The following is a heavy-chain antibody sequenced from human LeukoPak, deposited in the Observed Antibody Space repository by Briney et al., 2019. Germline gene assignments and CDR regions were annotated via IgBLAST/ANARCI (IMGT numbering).Heavy chain of an antibody. D-gene: IGHD3-22*01. CDR3: ARGHYYYDSSGYYY. Sequence: PSETLSLTCAVYGGSFSGYYWSWIRQPPGKGLEWIREINHSGSTNYNPSLKSRVTISVDTSKNQFSLKLSSVTAADTAVYYCARGHYYYDSSGYYYWGQGTLVTVSS. CDR2: INHSGST. V-gene: IGHV4-34*01. CDR1: GGSFSGYY. J-gene: IGHJ4*02.